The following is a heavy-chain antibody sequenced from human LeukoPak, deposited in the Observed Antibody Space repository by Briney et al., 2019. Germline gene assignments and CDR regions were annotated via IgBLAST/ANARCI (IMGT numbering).Heavy chain of an antibody. D-gene: IGHD2-21*01. CDR2: INSGGDAT. J-gene: IGHJ4*02. CDR3: AKSDCGTIGCKLLNY. V-gene: IGHV3-23*01. Sequence: GGSLRLSCAASGFSFNNYAMSWVRQAPGKGLEWVSAINSGGDATKYADSVKGRFTISRDNSKNTLSLQLDSLRAEDTALYCCAKSDCGTIGCKLLNYWGQGTLVTVSS. CDR1: GFSFNNYA.